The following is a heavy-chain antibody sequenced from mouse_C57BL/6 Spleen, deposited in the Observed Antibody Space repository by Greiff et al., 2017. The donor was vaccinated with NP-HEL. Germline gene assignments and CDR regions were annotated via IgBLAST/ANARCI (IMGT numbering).Heavy chain of an antibody. Sequence: VQLQQPGAELVRPGSSVKLSCKASGYTFTSYWMDWVTQRPGQGLEWIGNIYPSDSETHYNQKFKDKATLTVDKSSSTAYMQLSSLTSEDSAGYYCARRLTGYFDVWGTGTTVTVSS. D-gene: IGHD4-1*01. CDR3: ARRLTGYFDV. CDR2: IYPSDSET. CDR1: GYTFTSYW. V-gene: IGHV1-61*01. J-gene: IGHJ1*03.